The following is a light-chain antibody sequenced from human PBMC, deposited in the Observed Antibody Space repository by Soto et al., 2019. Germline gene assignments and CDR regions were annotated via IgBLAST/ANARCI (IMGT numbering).Light chain of an antibody. Sequence: DIQMTQSPSTLSASVGDRVTITCRASQRISSWLAWYQQKPGKAPKLLISAASRLESGAPSRFRGGGSGPEFTLTISTLQPEDLATYYRQQHHSPTGTLGQGTKVDIK. J-gene: IGKJ1*01. V-gene: IGKV1-5*01. CDR3: QQHHSPTGT. CDR2: AAS. CDR1: QRISSW.